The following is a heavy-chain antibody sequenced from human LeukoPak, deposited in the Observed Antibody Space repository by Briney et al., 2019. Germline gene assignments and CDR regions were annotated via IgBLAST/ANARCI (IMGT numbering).Heavy chain of an antibody. D-gene: IGHD3-22*01. CDR1: GFTSGDYA. Sequence: PGGSLRLSCTASGFTSGDYAMSWVRQAPGKGLEWVGFIRSKAYGGTTEYAASVKGRFTISRDDSKSIAYLQMNSLKTEDTAVYYCTKGSALSPYYYDSSGSDYFDYWGQGTLVTVSS. V-gene: IGHV3-49*04. CDR2: IRSKAYGGTT. J-gene: IGHJ4*02. CDR3: TKGSALSPYYYDSSGSDYFDY.